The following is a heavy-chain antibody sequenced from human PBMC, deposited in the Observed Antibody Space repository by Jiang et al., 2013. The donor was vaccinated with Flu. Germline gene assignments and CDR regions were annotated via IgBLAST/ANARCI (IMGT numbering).Heavy chain of an antibody. CDR2: INWDAGDK. CDR1: RLNFGEYG. D-gene: IGHD3-10*01. CDR3: VKDMMARGPVFYYNGMDV. J-gene: IGHJ6*01. V-gene: IGHV3-9*01. Sequence: VQLVESGGGLVEPGRSLRLSCRVSRLNFGEYGMHWVRQVPGKGLEWVSGINWDAGDKGYADSVRGRFIISRDNLKNTLYLHMNSLGPEDTAVYYCVKDMMARGPVFYYNGMDVVGTKGPRSPSPQ.